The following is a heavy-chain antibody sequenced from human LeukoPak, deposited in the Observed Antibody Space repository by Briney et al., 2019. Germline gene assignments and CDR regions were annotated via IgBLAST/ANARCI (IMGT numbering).Heavy chain of an antibody. D-gene: IGHD1-26*01. V-gene: IGHV3-7*01. Sequence: GGSLRLSCAASGFTFSNSAMHWVRQAPGKGLEWVANIKQDGSEKYYVDSVKGRFTISRDNAKNSLYLQMNSLRAEDTAVYYCARARTRYSGGYGGAFDIWGQGTMVTVSS. J-gene: IGHJ3*02. CDR3: ARARTRYSGGYGGAFDI. CDR1: GFTFSNSA. CDR2: IKQDGSEK.